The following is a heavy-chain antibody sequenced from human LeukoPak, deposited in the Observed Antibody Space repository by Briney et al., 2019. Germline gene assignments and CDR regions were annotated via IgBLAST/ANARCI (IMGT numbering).Heavy chain of an antibody. CDR3: ARHSPSGWYYFDS. CDR2: VFTSGSA. Sequence: SETLSLTCSVSGDSMTDFNWSWIRQPAGKGLEWIGQVFTSGSATYNSSLKSRLTISLDKSNNQVSLKLISVTAADSAVYYCARHSPSGWYYFDSWGQGVMVIVSS. V-gene: IGHV4-4*07. CDR1: GDSMTDFN. J-gene: IGHJ4*02. D-gene: IGHD6-19*01.